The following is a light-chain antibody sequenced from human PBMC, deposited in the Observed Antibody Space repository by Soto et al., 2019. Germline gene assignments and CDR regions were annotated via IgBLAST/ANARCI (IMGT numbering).Light chain of an antibody. Sequence: DIQMTQSASSLFASVGDRFTITCQATQDINIYLNWYQQKPGKAPNLLIYDASNLEIGVPSRFSGSGSGTHFTFTISSLQTEDIGTYYCQQYDILPITFGRGTRLEIK. CDR1: QDINIY. CDR3: QQYDILPIT. V-gene: IGKV1-33*01. J-gene: IGKJ5*01. CDR2: DAS.